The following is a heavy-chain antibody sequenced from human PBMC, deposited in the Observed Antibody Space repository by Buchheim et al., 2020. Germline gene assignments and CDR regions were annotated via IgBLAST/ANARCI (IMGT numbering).Heavy chain of an antibody. CDR3: ARDAYSSLSKYYYYYYGMDL. CDR1: GFTFSSYG. V-gene: IGHV3-33*01. CDR2: IWYDGSNK. D-gene: IGHD6-6*01. J-gene: IGHJ6*02. Sequence: QVQLVESGGGVVQPGRSLRLSCAASGFTFSSYGMHWVRQAPGKGLEWVAVIWYDGSNKYYADSVKGRFTISRDNSKNTLYLQMNSLRAEDTAVYYCARDAYSSLSKYYYYYYGMDLWGQGTT.